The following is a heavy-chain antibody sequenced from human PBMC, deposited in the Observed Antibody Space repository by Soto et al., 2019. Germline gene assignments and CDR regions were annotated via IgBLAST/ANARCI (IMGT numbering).Heavy chain of an antibody. V-gene: IGHV4-59*01. CDR3: ARGPPFDY. Sequence: PSETLSLTCTVSGDSISNSYWSWIRQPPGKDLEWIAFIYNSVSTNYNPSLKSRVTISVDTSKNRYSLKLNSVTAADTAVYFCARGPPFDYWGQGTLVTVSS. CDR1: GDSISNSY. CDR2: IYNSVST. J-gene: IGHJ4*02.